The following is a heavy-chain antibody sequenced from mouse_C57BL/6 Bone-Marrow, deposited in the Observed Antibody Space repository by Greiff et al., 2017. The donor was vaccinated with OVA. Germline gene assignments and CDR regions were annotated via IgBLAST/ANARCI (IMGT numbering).Heavy chain of an antibody. CDR3: ARQGYYGRGSMDY. CDR1: GFTFSSYG. CDR2: ISSGGSYT. Sequence: EVKLVESGGDLVKPGGSLKLSCAASGFTFSSYGMSWVRQTPDKRLEWVATISSGGSYTYYPDSVKGRFTISRDNAKNTLYLQMSSLKSEDTAMYYCARQGYYGRGSMDYWGQGTSVTVSS. J-gene: IGHJ4*01. V-gene: IGHV5-6*01. D-gene: IGHD1-1*01.